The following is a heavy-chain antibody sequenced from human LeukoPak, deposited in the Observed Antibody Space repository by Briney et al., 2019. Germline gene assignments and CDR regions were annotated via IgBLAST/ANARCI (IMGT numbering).Heavy chain of an antibody. J-gene: IGHJ4*02. CDR3: AREFTSSYSSYFDY. V-gene: IGHV1-2*04. CDR2: INPNSGGT. D-gene: IGHD2-21*01. CDR1: GYTFTGYY. Sequence: GASVKVSCKASGYTFTGYYMHWVRQAPGQGLEWMGWINPNSGGTNYAQKFQGWVTMTRDTSISTAYMELSRLRSDDTAVYYCAREFTSSYSSYFDYWGQGTLVTVSS.